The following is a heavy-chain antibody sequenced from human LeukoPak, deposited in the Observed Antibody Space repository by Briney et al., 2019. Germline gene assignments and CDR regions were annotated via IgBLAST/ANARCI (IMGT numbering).Heavy chain of an antibody. Sequence: SETLSLTCTVSGHSISSYYWSWIRQPPGKGLEWIGFIYYSGSTNYNPSLKSRVTMSLDTSKNQFSLKLSSVTAAYTAVYYCANSIDFDYGDYYFDYWGQGALVTISS. J-gene: IGHJ4*02. D-gene: IGHD4-17*01. V-gene: IGHV4-59*08. CDR3: ANSIDFDYGDYYFDY. CDR1: GHSISSYY. CDR2: IYYSGST.